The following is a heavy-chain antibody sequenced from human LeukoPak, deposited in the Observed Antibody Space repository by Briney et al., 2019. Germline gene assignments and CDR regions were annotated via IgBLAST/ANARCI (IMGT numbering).Heavy chain of an antibody. V-gene: IGHV1-2*02. D-gene: IGHD3-3*01. Sequence: ASVTVSFTASVYTFTYYYIHWVRQAPGQGLDWMGWINPNSGGTKYAQKFQGRVTMTRDTSISLAYMELSRLRSDDTAVYYCARDTARITIFGVAKYMDVWGKGTTVTVSS. CDR1: VYTFTYYY. CDR2: INPNSGGT. J-gene: IGHJ6*03. CDR3: ARDTARITIFGVAKYMDV.